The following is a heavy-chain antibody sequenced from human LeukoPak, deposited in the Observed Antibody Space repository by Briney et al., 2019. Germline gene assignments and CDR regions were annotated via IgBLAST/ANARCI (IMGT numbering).Heavy chain of an antibody. CDR1: GFTLSDYY. J-gene: IGHJ4*02. CDR2: ISSSGSTI. Sequence: GGSLRLSCAASGFTLSDYYMSWIRQAPGKGLDWVSYISSSGSTIYYADSVKGRFTISRDNAKNSLYLQMNSLRAEDTAVYYCARDYYDFWSGSSAVDYWGQGTLVTVSS. CDR3: ARDYYDFWSGSSAVDY. D-gene: IGHD3-3*01. V-gene: IGHV3-11*04.